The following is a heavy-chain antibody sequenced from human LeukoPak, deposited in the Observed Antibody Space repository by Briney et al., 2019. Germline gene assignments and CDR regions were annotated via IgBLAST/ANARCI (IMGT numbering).Heavy chain of an antibody. D-gene: IGHD3-10*01. CDR2: ISWNSGSI. CDR1: GFTFDDYA. CDR3: AKDKGFGSNYYYGMDV. J-gene: IGHJ6*02. Sequence: GGSLRLSCAASGFTFDDYAMHWVRQAPGKGLEWVSGISWNSGSIGYADSVKGRFTISRDNAKNSLYLQVNSLRAEDTALYYCAKDKGFGSNYYYGMDVWGQGTTVTVSS. V-gene: IGHV3-9*01.